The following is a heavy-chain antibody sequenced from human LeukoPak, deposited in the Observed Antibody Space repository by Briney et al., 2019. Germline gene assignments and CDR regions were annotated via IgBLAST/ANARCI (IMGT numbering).Heavy chain of an antibody. CDR3: ARHQYSSSWSPFDY. CDR1: GFTFISYS. J-gene: IGHJ4*02. D-gene: IGHD6-13*01. Sequence: GGSLRLSCAASGFTFISYSMNWVRQAPGKGLEWVSSISSSSSYKYYADSVKGRFTISRDNTKNSLYLQMNSLRDDDTAVYYCARHQYSSSWSPFDYWGQGTLVTVSS. V-gene: IGHV3-21*01. CDR2: ISSSSSYK.